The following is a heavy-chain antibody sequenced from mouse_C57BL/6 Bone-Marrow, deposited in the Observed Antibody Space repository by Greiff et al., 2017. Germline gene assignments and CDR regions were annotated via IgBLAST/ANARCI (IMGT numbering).Heavy chain of an antibody. V-gene: IGHV1-69*01. CDR3: ARDYGSSYLDD. CDR2: IDPSDSYT. D-gene: IGHD1-1*01. CDR1: GYTFTSYW. Sequence: QVQLQQPGAELVMPGASVKLSCKASGYTFTSYWMHWVKQRPGQGLEWIGEIDPSDSYTNYNQKFKGKSTLTVDKSSSTAYMQLSSLTSEYSAVYYCARDYGSSYLDDWGQGTTLTVSS. J-gene: IGHJ2*01.